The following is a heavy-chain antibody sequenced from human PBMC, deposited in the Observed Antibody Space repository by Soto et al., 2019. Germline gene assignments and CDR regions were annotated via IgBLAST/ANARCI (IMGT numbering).Heavy chain of an antibody. CDR2: IYHSGST. CDR3: ARVSGSYYYGMDV. V-gene: IGHV4-4*02. CDR1: GGSISSSNW. J-gene: IGHJ6*02. D-gene: IGHD1-26*01. Sequence: QVQLQESGPGLVKPSGTLSLTCAVSGGSISSSNWWSWVRQPPGKGLEWIGEIYHSGSTNYNPSPKSRVTLSVDKSKNHFSLRRSSVIAADTAVYYCARVSGSYYYGMDVWGQGTTVTVSS.